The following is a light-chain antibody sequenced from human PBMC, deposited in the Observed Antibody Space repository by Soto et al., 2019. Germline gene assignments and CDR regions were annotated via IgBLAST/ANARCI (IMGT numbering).Light chain of an antibody. CDR1: CSDVGGYNY. V-gene: IGLV2-11*01. Sequence: QSALTKPRSVSGSPGQSVTISCTGTCSDVGGYNYVSWYQQHPGKAPKLMIYDVSKRPSGVPDRFSGSKSGNTASLTISGLQAEYEADYYCCSYAGSDIWVFGGGTKVTVL. CDR3: CSYAGSDIWV. CDR2: DVS. J-gene: IGLJ3*02.